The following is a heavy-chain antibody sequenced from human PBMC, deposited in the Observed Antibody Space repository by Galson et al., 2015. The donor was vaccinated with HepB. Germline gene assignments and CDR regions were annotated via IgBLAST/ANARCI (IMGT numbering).Heavy chain of an antibody. CDR3: VKDQDDIFSPFYGLDV. CDR2: ITGSGDRT. J-gene: IGHJ6*02. CDR1: GVTFSSYA. Sequence: CAASGVTFSSYALGWVRQAPGKGLQWVSGITGSGDRTHYADYVMGRFTISRDNSKNILFLQMSSLSAEDTAIYYCVKDQDDIFSPFYGLDVWGQGTTVTVAS. V-gene: IGHV3-23*01. D-gene: IGHD3-9*01.